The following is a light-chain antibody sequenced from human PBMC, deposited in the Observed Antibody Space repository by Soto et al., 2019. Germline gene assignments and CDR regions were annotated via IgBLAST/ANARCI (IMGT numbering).Light chain of an antibody. J-gene: IGLJ1*01. CDR1: SSDVGGYNY. CDR3: SSYAGSNIGV. Sequence: QSALTQPPSASGSPGQSVTVSCTGTSSDVGGYNYVSWYQQHPVKAPKLMIYEVSKRPSGVPDRFSGSKSGNTASLTVSGLQAEDEADYYCSSYAGSNIGVFATGTKLTVL. CDR2: EVS. V-gene: IGLV2-8*01.